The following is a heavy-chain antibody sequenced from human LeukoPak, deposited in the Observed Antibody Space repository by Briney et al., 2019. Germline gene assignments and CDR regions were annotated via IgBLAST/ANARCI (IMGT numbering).Heavy chain of an antibody. J-gene: IGHJ5*02. V-gene: IGHV4-34*01. D-gene: IGHD2-2*01. Sequence: SETLSLTCAVYGGSFSGYYWSWIRQPPGKGLEWIGEINRSGSTNYNPSLKSRVTISVDTSKNQFSLKLSSVTAADTAVYYCARTKGGYCSSTSCYHWNWFDPWGQGTLVTVSS. CDR2: INRSGST. CDR3: ARTKGGYCSSTSCYHWNWFDP. CDR1: GGSFSGYY.